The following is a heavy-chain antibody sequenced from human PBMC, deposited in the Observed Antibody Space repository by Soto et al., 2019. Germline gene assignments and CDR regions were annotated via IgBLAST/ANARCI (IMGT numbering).Heavy chain of an antibody. CDR1: GYSVTSYL. CDR3: ARPSLYYGMDV. Sequence: PGESLKISCQGSGYSVTSYLLRCVRQMPWKGLEWIVRSDPRASYTQYSPSFQGHVTISAGKSISTAYLQWSSLKASDTAMYYCARPSLYYGMDVWGQGTTVTVSS. V-gene: IGHV5-10-1*01. J-gene: IGHJ6*02. CDR2: SDPRASYT.